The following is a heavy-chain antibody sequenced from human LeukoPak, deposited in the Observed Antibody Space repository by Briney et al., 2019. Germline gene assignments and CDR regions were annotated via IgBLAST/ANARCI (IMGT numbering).Heavy chain of an antibody. D-gene: IGHD5-12*01. Sequence: GGSLRLSCAASGFTVSSNYMNWVRQAPGKGLEWVSVIYSGGSTYYADSVKGRFTISRDNSENTLYLQMNSLRAEDTAVYYCARGRLAGGYSGYDSFDYWGQGTLVTVSS. J-gene: IGHJ4*02. CDR2: IYSGGST. CDR1: GFTVSSNY. CDR3: ARGRLAGGYSGYDSFDY. V-gene: IGHV3-53*01.